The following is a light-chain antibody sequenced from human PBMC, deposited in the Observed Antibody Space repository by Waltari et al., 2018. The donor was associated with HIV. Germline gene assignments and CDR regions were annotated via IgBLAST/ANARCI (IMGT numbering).Light chain of an antibody. Sequence: QSVLTQPPSASGTPGQRVTISCSGSSSNIGSNTVNWYQQLPGTAPKLLIYSNNQRPSGVPDRFSGSKSGTSASLAISWLQSEDEADYDCAAWDDSLNGVVFGGGTKLTVL. CDR3: AAWDDSLNGVV. CDR1: SSNIGSNT. J-gene: IGLJ2*01. CDR2: SNN. V-gene: IGLV1-44*01.